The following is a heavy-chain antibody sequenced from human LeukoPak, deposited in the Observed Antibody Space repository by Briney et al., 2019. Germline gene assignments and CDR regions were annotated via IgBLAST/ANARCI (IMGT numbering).Heavy chain of an antibody. Sequence: SVKVSCKASGGTFSSYAISWVRQAPGQGLEWMGGIIPIFGTANYAQKFQGRVTITADESTSTAYMELSSLRSEDTAVYYCASWECSSTSCYEYYFDYWGQGTLVTVSS. V-gene: IGHV1-69*13. CDR1: GGTFSSYA. D-gene: IGHD2-2*01. CDR2: IIPIFGTA. CDR3: ASWECSSTSCYEYYFDY. J-gene: IGHJ4*02.